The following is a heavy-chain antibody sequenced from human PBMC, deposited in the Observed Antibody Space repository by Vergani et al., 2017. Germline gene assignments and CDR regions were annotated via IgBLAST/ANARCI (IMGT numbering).Heavy chain of an antibody. CDR2: IYYSGST. J-gene: IGHJ4*02. CDR3: AKDSRYSNGPLDYFDY. CDR1: GGSISSYY. Sequence: QVQLQESGPGLVKPSQTLSLTCTVSGGSISSYYWSWIRQPPGKGLEWIGYIYYSGSTNYNPSLKSRVTISVDTSKNQFSLKLSSVTAADTAVYYCAKDSRYSNGPLDYFDYWGQGTLVTVSS. V-gene: IGHV4-59*01. D-gene: IGHD4-11*01.